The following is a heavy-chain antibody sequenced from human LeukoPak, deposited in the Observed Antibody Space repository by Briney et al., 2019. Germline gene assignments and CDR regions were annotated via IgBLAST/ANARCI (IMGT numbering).Heavy chain of an antibody. D-gene: IGHD2-21*01. V-gene: IGHV1-69*13. J-gene: IGHJ4*02. Sequence: SVKVSCKASGGTFSSYAISWVRQAPGQGLEWMGGIIPIFGTANYAQKFQGRVTITADESTSTAYMELSSLRSEDTAVYYCASPRDSIPYYFDYWGQGTLVTVSS. CDR3: ASPRDSIPYYFDY. CDR2: IIPIFGTA. CDR1: GGTFSSYA.